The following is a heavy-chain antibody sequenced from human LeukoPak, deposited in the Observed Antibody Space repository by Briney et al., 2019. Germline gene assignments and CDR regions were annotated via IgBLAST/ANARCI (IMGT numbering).Heavy chain of an antibody. D-gene: IGHD2-15*01. CDR3: VRDFRCSGGSCPRFDY. CDR2: INEPGVYT. Sequence: GGSLRLSCTASGFTFRSYAMSWVRQAPAKRQNSNSGINEPGVYTYYADSVKGRFTISRDNSENTLYLQMNSLRVEDTAVYYCVRDFRCSGGSCPRFDYWGQGTLVTVSS. CDR1: GFTFRSYA. J-gene: IGHJ4*02. V-gene: IGHV3-23*01.